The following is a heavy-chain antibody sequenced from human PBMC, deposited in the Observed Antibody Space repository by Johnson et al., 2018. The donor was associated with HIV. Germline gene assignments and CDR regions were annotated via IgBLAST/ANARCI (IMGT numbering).Heavy chain of an antibody. CDR2: IKHDGSDK. V-gene: IGHV3-7*01. D-gene: IGHD4-17*01. CDR3: ARDRFGDSDAFDI. CDR1: GFTFSTYW. Sequence: VQLVESGGGLVQPGRSLKLSCAASGFTFSTYWMSWVRQAPGKGLEWVANIKHDGSDKYYVGSVTGRFTISRDNAKSSLYLQMNSLRAGDTAVYYCARDRFGDSDAFDIWGQGTMVTVSS. J-gene: IGHJ3*02.